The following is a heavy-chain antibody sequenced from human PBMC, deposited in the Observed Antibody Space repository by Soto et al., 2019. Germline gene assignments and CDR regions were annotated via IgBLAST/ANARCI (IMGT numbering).Heavy chain of an antibody. V-gene: IGHV4-4*02. Sequence: QVQLQESGPGLVKPSGTLSLTCAVSSGSITSSNWWSWVRQPPGKGLEWIGEIYHSGSTNYNPSLKSRVTISVDKSKNVFPLKLSSVTAADTAMYYCAGGAVAGTAPAYWGQGTLVTVSS. D-gene: IGHD6-19*01. J-gene: IGHJ4*02. CDR1: SGSITSSNW. CDR3: AGGAVAGTAPAY. CDR2: IYHSGST.